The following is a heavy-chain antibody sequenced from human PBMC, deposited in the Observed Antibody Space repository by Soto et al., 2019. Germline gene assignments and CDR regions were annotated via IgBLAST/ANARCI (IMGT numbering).Heavy chain of an antibody. V-gene: IGHV4-4*02. Sequence: PSETLSLTCGVSGGTVASSHWWSWVRQSPGGGLEWIGNVYHTGDTNLNPSLQSRVTISVDKSNNQFSLILNSLTAANTAVYFCAREIVTAGGNNYFDPWGPGTLVTVSS. CDR1: GGTVASSHW. J-gene: IGHJ5*02. D-gene: IGHD2-21*02. CDR3: AREIVTAGGNNYFDP. CDR2: VYHTGDT.